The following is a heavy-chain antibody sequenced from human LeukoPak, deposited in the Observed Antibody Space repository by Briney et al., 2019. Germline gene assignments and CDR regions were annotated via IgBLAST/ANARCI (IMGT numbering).Heavy chain of an antibody. V-gene: IGHV4-39*01. J-gene: IGHJ6*03. D-gene: IGHD2-2*01. CDR2: IYYSGST. CDR1: GGSISSSSYH. Sequence: SETLSLTCTVSGGSISSSSYHWGWIRQPPGKGLEWIGSIYYSGSTYYNPSLKSRVTISVDTSKNQFSLKLSSVTAADTAVYYCARGPDIVVVPAALYYYYYYMDVWGKGTTVTVSS. CDR3: ARGPDIVVVPAALYYYYYYMDV.